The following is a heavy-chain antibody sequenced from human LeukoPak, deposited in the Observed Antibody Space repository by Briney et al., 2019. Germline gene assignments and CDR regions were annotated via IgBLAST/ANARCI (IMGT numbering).Heavy chain of an antibody. V-gene: IGHV4/OR15-8*02. CDR3: SRESGAFCPFGY. J-gene: IGHJ4*02. Sequence: PSETLSLTCGVSGVSISGTNWWSWARQPPGQGLEWIGEISLAGQTNYKPPLNGRVTMSLDKSSNPISLHLTSVTAADTATYFCSRESGAFCPFGYWGQGTLVIVSS. CDR2: ISLAGQT. CDR1: GVSISGTNW. D-gene: IGHD1-26*01.